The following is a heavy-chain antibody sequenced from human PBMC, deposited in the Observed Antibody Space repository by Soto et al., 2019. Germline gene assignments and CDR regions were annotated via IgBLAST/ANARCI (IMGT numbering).Heavy chain of an antibody. CDR1: GYSFTDYH. Sequence: QVQLVQSGAEVKKPGASVKVSCKASGYSFTDYHIHWVRQAPGQGLEWLGRINPKSGGTSTAQKFQGWVTMTTDTSISTDSMELTSLTSDDTAIYYCARGDSTDCSNGVCSFFYNHDMDVWGQGTTVTVSS. J-gene: IGHJ6*02. D-gene: IGHD2-8*01. CDR2: INPKSGGT. CDR3: ARGDSTDCSNGVCSFFYNHDMDV. V-gene: IGHV1-2*04.